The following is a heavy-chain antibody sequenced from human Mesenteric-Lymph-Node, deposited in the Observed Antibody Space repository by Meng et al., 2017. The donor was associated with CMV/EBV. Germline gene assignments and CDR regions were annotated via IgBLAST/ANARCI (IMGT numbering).Heavy chain of an antibody. CDR1: GFTFSSYG. CDR3: AKEGNSRYYYGMDV. V-gene: IGHV3-30*02. D-gene: IGHD3-16*02. J-gene: IGHJ6*02. Sequence: GESLKISCAASGFTFSSYGMHWVRQAPGKGLEWMAFIRYDGSNKYYADSVKGRFTISRDNSKNTLYLQMNSLRAEDTAVYYCAKEGNSRYYYGMDVWGQGTTVTVSS. CDR2: IRYDGSNK.